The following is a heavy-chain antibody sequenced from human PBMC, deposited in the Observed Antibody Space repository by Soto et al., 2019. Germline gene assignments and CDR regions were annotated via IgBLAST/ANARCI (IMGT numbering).Heavy chain of an antibody. J-gene: IGHJ4*02. Sequence: PGGSLRLSCAASVFTFSSYGMSWVRQAPGKGLEWVSSISGSGFSTYYADSVKGRFTISRDNSKNTLYLQMNSLRAEDTAVYYCAKASAPGGTYFPLWFWGQGTLVTVSS. CDR2: ISGSGFST. D-gene: IGHD1-26*01. V-gene: IGHV3-23*01. CDR1: VFTFSSYG. CDR3: AKASAPGGTYFPLWF.